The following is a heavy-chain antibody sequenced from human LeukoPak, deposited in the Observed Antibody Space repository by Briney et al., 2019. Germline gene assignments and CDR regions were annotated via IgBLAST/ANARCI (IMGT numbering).Heavy chain of an antibody. Sequence: PGGSLRLSCAASGFTFSSYAMSLVRQAPGKGLEWVANIKQDGSEKYYVDSVKGRFTISRDNAKNSLYLQMNSLRAEDTAVYYCAKGQRWGQGNLVTVSS. CDR3: AKGQR. CDR2: IKQDGSEK. CDR1: GFTFSSYA. V-gene: IGHV3-7*03. D-gene: IGHD5-18*01. J-gene: IGHJ4*02.